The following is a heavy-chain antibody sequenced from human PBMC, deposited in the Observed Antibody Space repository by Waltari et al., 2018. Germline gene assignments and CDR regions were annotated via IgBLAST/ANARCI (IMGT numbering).Heavy chain of an antibody. V-gene: IGHV4-34*11. CDR2: IYYSGST. CDR3: ARERMVRGVSYGMDV. CDR1: GGSFSGYY. D-gene: IGHD3-10*01. J-gene: IGHJ6*02. Sequence: QVQLQQWGAGLLKPSETLSLTCAVYGGSFSGYYWSWIRQPPGKGLEWIGYIYYSGSTNYNPSLKSRVTISVDTSKNQFSLKLSSVTAADTAVYYCARERMVRGVSYGMDVWGQGTTVTVSS.